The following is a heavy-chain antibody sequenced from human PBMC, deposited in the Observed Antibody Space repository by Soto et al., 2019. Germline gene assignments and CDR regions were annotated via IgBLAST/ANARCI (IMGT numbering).Heavy chain of an antibody. J-gene: IGHJ4*02. Sequence: ASVKVSCKASGYTFTSYGISWVRQALGQGLEWMGWISAYNGNTNYAQKLQGRVTMTTDTSTSTAYMELRSLRSDDTAVYYCARDSWVSVRGPLDYWGQGTLVTVSS. CDR1: GYTFTSYG. CDR2: ISAYNGNT. V-gene: IGHV1-18*01. CDR3: ARDSWVSVRGPLDY. D-gene: IGHD3-10*01.